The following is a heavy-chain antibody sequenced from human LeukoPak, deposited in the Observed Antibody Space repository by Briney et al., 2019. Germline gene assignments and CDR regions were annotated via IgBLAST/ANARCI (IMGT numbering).Heavy chain of an antibody. J-gene: IGHJ4*02. Sequence: SGTLSLTCTVSGDSISSLDLWSWVRQPPGKGLEWIGEMYLSGTTHSNPSVKSRVTISIDKSKNQFFLNLSSVTAADTAVYYCAGLVGRYSSGLYYYYFDYWGQGTLVTVSS. D-gene: IGHD3-22*01. CDR1: GDSISSLDL. CDR3: AGLVGRYSSGLYYYYFDY. CDR2: MYLSGTT. V-gene: IGHV4-4*02.